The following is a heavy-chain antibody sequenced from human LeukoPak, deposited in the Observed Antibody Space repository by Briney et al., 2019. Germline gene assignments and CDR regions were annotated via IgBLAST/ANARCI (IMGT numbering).Heavy chain of an antibody. CDR3: ARSGDSVGDGWFDT. V-gene: IGHV4-31*03. CDR2: IYNSGST. J-gene: IGHJ5*02. D-gene: IGHD2-21*02. CDR1: GGSISSGGYC. Sequence: PSETLSLTCSVSGGSISSGGYCWTWIRQHPGKGLEWIGYIYNSGSTYYNPSLKSRVTISVDTSKNRFSLKLSSVTAADTAVYSCARSGDSVGDGWFDTWGQGTLVTVSS.